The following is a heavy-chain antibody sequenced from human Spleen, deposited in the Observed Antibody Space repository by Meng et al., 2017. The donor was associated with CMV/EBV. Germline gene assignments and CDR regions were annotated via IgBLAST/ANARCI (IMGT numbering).Heavy chain of an antibody. CDR3: ATLAARGFDY. CDR2: ISWDGGST. J-gene: IGHJ4*02. V-gene: IGHV3-43*01. Sequence: EVQRVGSGGVVVQPGGSLRLSCAASGFTFDDYTMHWVRQAPGKGLEWVSLISWDGGSTYYADSVKGRFTISRDNSKNSLYLQMNSLRTEDTALYYCATLAARGFDYWGQGTLVTVSS. D-gene: IGHD6-13*01. CDR1: GFTFDDYT.